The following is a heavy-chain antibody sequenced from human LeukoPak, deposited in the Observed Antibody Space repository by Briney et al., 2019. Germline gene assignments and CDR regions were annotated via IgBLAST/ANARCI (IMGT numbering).Heavy chain of an antibody. Sequence: ASVKISCKASGYTFTSYYMHWVRQAPGQGLEWMGWINPNSAGTSYTPTFQGRVTMTRDTSISTAYMELSRLRSDDTAVYYCARARYDSSGYYGYWGQGTLVTVSS. V-gene: IGHV1-2*02. J-gene: IGHJ4*02. CDR2: INPNSAGT. CDR1: GYTFTSYY. D-gene: IGHD3-22*01. CDR3: ARARYDSSGYYGY.